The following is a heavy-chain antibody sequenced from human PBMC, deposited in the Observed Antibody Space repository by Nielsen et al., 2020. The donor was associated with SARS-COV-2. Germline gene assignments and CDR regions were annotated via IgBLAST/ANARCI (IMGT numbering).Heavy chain of an antibody. CDR1: GFTFSSYS. CDR2: ISSSSSYI. J-gene: IGHJ3*02. V-gene: IGHV3-21*01. CDR3: ARDSRLGYCSSTSCYPGGDAFDI. Sequence: GESLKISCAASGFTFSSYSMNWVRQAPGKGLEWVSSISSSSSYIYYADSVKGRFTISRDNAKNSLYLQMNSLRAEDTAVYYCARDSRLGYCSSTSCYPGGDAFDIWGQGTMVTVSS. D-gene: IGHD2-2*01.